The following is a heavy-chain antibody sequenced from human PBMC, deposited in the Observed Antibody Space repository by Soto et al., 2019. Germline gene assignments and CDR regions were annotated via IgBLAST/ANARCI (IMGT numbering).Heavy chain of an antibody. V-gene: IGHV4-34*01. D-gene: IGHD3-16*01. CDR3: ARASTVWLQSPAPLGH. Sequence: PSETLSFTGGISGGSFSTYYSAWIRQPPGKGLEWIGGIYHTGGTIYNPSLKSRVIISLDISKNQFSLKLASVTAADTAMYYCARASTVWLQSPAPLGHWGQGMLVTVSS. CDR2: IYHTGGT. J-gene: IGHJ4*02. CDR1: GGSFSTYY.